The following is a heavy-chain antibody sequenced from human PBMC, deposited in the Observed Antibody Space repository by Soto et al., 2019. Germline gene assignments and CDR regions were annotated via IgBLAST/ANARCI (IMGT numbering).Heavy chain of an antibody. CDR2: ISSNGGST. CDR1: GFTFSSYA. CDR3: VKASYTSSWYAQH. V-gene: IGHV3-64D*06. J-gene: IGHJ1*01. D-gene: IGHD6-13*01. Sequence: GGSLRLSYSASGFTFSSYAMHWVRQAPGKGLEYVSAISSNGGSTYYADSVKGRFTISRDTSKNTLYLQMSSLRPEDTAVYYCVKASYTSSWYAQHWGQGTLVTAPQ.